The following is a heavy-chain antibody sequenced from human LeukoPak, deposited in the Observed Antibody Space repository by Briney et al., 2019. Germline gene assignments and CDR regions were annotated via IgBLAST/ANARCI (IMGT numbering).Heavy chain of an antibody. CDR3: AKDDY. V-gene: IGHV3-9*01. Sequence: GGSLRLSCAASGFTFDDYAMHWVRQAPGKGLEWVSGISWNSGSIGYADSVKGRFTISRDNAKNSLYLQMNSLRAEDTALYYCAKDDYWGQGTLVTVSS. CDR2: ISWNSGSI. J-gene: IGHJ4*02. CDR1: GFTFDDYA.